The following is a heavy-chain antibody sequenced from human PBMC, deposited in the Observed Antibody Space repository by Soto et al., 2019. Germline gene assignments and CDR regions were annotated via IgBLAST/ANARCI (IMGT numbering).Heavy chain of an antibody. CDR1: GYTFTSYG. CDR3: ARDHESATYYDFCSGYNDNYGFDG. Sequence: QVQLVQSGAEVKKPGASVKVSCKASGYTFTSYGISWVRQAPGQGLEWMGWISAYNGNTNYAQKLQGRVTMTADTSTSTAYMGLRSLRSDDTAVYYCARDHESATYYDFCSGYNDNYGFDGWGQGTTVTVSS. CDR2: ISAYNGNT. J-gene: IGHJ6*02. V-gene: IGHV1-18*04. D-gene: IGHD3-3*01.